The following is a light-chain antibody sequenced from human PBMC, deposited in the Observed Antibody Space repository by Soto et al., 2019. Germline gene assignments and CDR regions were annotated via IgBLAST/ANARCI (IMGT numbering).Light chain of an antibody. J-gene: IGLJ3*02. CDR1: SSNIGAGYD. CDR2: GNS. CDR3: QSYDSSLSGWL. V-gene: IGLV1-40*01. Sequence: QSVLTQPPSVSGAPGQRVTISCTGSSSNIGAGYDVHWYQQLPGTAPKLLIYGNSNRPSGVPDRFSGSKSGTSASLAITGLQAEDEADYYCQSYDSSLSGWLFGGGTKRTV.